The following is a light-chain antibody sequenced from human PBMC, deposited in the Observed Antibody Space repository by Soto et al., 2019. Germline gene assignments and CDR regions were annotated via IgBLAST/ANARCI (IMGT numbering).Light chain of an antibody. Sequence: DIQMTQSPSSLSASVGDRVTITCQASQDISNYLNWYQQKPGKAPKLLIYDASNLETGVPSRFSGSVSGTDFTFTISSLQPEDIATYYFQQYDNLPTFGQGTKLEIK. V-gene: IGKV1-33*01. CDR2: DAS. J-gene: IGKJ2*01. CDR3: QQYDNLPT. CDR1: QDISNY.